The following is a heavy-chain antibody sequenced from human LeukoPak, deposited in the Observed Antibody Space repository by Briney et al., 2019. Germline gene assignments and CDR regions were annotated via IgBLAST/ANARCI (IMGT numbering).Heavy chain of an antibody. CDR3: AKDPSFRPGYFDY. J-gene: IGHJ4*02. Sequence: GGSLRLSCAASGFTFSSYGMHWVRRAPGKGLEWVAFIRYDGSNKYYADSVKGRFTISRDNSKNTLYLQMNSLRAEDTAVYYCAKDPSFRPGYFDYWGQGTLVTVSS. CDR1: GFTFSSYG. V-gene: IGHV3-30*02. CDR2: IRYDGSNK.